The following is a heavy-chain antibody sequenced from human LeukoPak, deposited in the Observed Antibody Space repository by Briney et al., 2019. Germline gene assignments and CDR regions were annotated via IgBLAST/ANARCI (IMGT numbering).Heavy chain of an antibody. J-gene: IGHJ4*02. Sequence: SCKVSGYTLTELSMHWVRQAPGKGLDWVAVISFDGSTSYYADSVKGRFTISRDNSENTLYLQMNSLRDEDTALYYCAKSGLRICSAGSCYFDHWGQGALVTVSS. CDR3: AKSGLRICSAGSCYFDH. CDR1: GYTLTELS. D-gene: IGHD2-15*01. V-gene: IGHV3-30*18. CDR2: ISFDGSTS.